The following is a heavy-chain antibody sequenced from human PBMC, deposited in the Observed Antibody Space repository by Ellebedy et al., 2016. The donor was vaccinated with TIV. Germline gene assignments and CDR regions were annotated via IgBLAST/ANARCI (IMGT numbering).Heavy chain of an antibody. J-gene: IGHJ3*02. D-gene: IGHD6-19*01. V-gene: IGHV4-59*01. CDR1: GGSISSFY. CDR3: ARDSKKGWAFDI. CDR2: IYNSEST. Sequence: SETLSLTCSVSGGSISSFYWSWIRQPPGKGLEWVGYIYNSESTNYNPSLKSRVTISVDSFKNQFSLKLSSVTAADTAVYYCARDSKKGWAFDIWGQGTMVTVSS.